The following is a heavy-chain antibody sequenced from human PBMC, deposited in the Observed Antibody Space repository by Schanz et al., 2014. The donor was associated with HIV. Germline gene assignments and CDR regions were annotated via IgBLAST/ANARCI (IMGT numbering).Heavy chain of an antibody. CDR3: AREKMDTGGLDV. CDR1: GYTFNSHY. J-gene: IGHJ6*02. Sequence: QVQLVQSGAELKKPGASVMVSCKASGYTFNSHYIHWVRQAPGQGLEWMGVINTNGGGTSDTLQGRVIITRDTSTRTVYMYLSNLRFEDSAVYYCAREKMDTGGLDVWGQGTTVTVSS. CDR2: INTNGGGT. V-gene: IGHV1-46*02.